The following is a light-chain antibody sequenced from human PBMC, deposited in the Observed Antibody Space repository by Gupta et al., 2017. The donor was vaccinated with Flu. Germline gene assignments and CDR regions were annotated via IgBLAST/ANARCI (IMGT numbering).Light chain of an antibody. V-gene: IGKV4-1*01. J-gene: IGKJ5*01. CDR2: WAS. Sequence: NCKSSQSVLYSPNNRDYLAWYQQKPGQPPKLLIYWASTRESGVPDRFSGSWTGTDFTLTISSLQAEDVAVYYCQQYYSTPPTFGQGTRLEIK. CDR3: QQYYSTPPT. CDR1: QSVLYSPNNRDY.